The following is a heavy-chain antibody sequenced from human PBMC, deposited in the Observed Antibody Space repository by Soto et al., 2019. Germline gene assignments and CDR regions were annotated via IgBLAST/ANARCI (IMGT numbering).Heavy chain of an antibody. CDR3: ARAFSGPFDI. Sequence: PSETLSLTCAVSGYSISSGSDWHWIRQSPGKGLEWIGSFYYSGTTLYNPSLKSRVTISADMSKNQFSLRVTSVTAADTAVYYCARAFSGPFDIWGQGTMVTVS. CDR2: FYYSGTT. J-gene: IGHJ3*02. V-gene: IGHV4-38-2*01. CDR1: GYSISSGSD.